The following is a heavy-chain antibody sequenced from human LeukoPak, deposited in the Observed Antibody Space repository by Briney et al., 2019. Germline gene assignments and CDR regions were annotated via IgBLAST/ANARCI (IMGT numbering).Heavy chain of an antibody. J-gene: IGHJ4*02. CDR2: ISTYNGNT. D-gene: IGHD2-21*02. CDR1: GYTFTSYG. CDR3: ARLRCSGGDCYSSPGLSD. Sequence: GASVKVSCKASGYTFTSYGISWVRQAPGQGLEWVGWISTYNGNTNYAQKLQDRVTMTTDTSTSTAYMELRSLRSDDTAVYYCARLRCSGGDCYSSPGLSDWGQGTLVTVSS. V-gene: IGHV1-18*01.